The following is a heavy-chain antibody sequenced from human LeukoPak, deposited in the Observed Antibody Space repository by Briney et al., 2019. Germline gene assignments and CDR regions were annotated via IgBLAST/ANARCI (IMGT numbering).Heavy chain of an antibody. CDR1: DYSISSSSYY. CDR2: IYYSGST. V-gene: IGHV4-39*01. CDR3: ARQAGYYDFWSGYYIGFQH. J-gene: IGHJ1*01. Sequence: SETLSLTCTVSDYSISSSSYYWGWIRQPPGKGLEWIGSIYYSGSTYYNPSLKSRVTISVDTSKNQFSLKLSSVTAADTAVYYCARQAGYYDFWSGYYIGFQHWGQGTLVTVSS. D-gene: IGHD3-3*01.